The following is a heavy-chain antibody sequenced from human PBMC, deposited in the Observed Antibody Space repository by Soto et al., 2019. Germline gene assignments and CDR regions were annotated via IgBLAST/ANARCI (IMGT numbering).Heavy chain of an antibody. CDR2: ISTYNGNT. CDR1: GGFYSIKT. Sequence: ASVKVSCKASGGFYSIKTISCVQQAPGQGLEWMGWISTYNGNTNYAQKLQGRVTMTTDTSTSTAYMELRSLRSDDTAVYYCARGFRVAATRWWFDPWGQGALVTVSS. D-gene: IGHD2-15*01. CDR3: ARGFRVAATRWWFDP. J-gene: IGHJ5*02. V-gene: IGHV1-18*01.